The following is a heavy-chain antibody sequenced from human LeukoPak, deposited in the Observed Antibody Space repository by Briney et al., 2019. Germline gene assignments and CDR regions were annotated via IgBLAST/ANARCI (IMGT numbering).Heavy chain of an antibody. J-gene: IGHJ6*02. CDR1: GFTFSNYA. CDR2: ILFDGGNK. CDR3: ARDLLGMDV. V-gene: IGHV3-30-3*01. Sequence: GGSLRLSCAASGFTFSNYAMHWVRQAPGKGLEWVAVILFDGGNKYTDSVKGRFTISRDNSKNTLYLQMNSLRAEDTAVYYCARDLLGMDVWGQGTTVTVSS.